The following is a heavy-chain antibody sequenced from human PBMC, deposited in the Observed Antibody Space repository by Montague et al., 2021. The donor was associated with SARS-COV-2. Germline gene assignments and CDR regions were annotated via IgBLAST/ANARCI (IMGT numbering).Heavy chain of an antibody. CDR2: MPYSGST. D-gene: IGHD2/OR15-2a*01. CDR1: GDSISRNSYY. CDR3: AKSAWHNWYFDI. J-gene: IGHJ2*01. Sequence: SETPSLTCTVSGDSISRNSYYWGWIRQPPGKGLEWIGSMPYSGSTYHNPSLKSRVSISVDTSKNQFSLKLSSMTAADTAVYYCAKSAWHNWYFDIWGRGTLVTVSS. V-gene: IGHV4-39*05.